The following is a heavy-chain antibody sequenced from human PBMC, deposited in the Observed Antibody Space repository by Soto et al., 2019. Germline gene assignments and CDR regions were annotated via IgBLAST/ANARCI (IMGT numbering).Heavy chain of an antibody. Sequence: QVQLVESGGGVVQPGRSLRLSCAASGFTFSSYGMHWVRQAPGKGLEWVAVIWYDGSNKYYADSVKGRFTISRDNSKNTLNLQMNSLRAEDTAVYYCAREGYCSSTSCYGGGYFDYWGQGTLVTVSS. CDR2: IWYDGSNK. J-gene: IGHJ4*02. CDR3: AREGYCSSTSCYGGGYFDY. D-gene: IGHD2-2*01. CDR1: GFTFSSYG. V-gene: IGHV3-33*01.